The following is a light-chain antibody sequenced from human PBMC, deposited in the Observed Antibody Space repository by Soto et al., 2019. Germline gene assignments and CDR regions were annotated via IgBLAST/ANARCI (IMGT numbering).Light chain of an antibody. CDR2: DVS. CDR3: CSFAGTYTVV. V-gene: IGLV2-11*01. J-gene: IGLJ2*01. CDR1: GSDVGGYDF. Sequence: QSALTQPRSVSGSPGQSVTLSCSGSGSDVGGYDFVSWYQQHPGKAPKLIIYDVSKRPSGVPDRYSDSKSGNTASLTISGLQAEDEADYYCCSFAGTYTVVFGGGTKLTVL.